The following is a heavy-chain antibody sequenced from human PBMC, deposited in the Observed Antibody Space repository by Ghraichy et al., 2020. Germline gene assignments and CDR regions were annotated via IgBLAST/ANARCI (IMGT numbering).Heavy chain of an antibody. V-gene: IGHV3-48*02. CDR2: ISSSSSTI. CDR1: GFTFSSYS. CDR3: ARVGVRFLEWLSDAFDI. D-gene: IGHD3-3*01. J-gene: IGHJ3*02. Sequence: GGSLRLSCAASGFTFSSYSMNWVRQAPGKGLEWVSYISSSSSTIYYADSVKGRFTISRDNAKNSLYLQMNSLRDEDTAVYYCARVGVRFLEWLSDAFDIWGQGTMVTVSS.